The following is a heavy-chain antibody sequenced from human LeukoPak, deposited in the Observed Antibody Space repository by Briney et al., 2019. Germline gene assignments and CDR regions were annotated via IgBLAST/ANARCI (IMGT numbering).Heavy chain of an antibody. CDR1: GFTFSSHW. V-gene: IGHV3-7*01. CDR2: IKRDGSEK. CDR3: AREPHIAVITHFDY. Sequence: SGGSLRLSCAASGFTFSSHWMSWVRQAPGKGLEWVANIKRDGSEKYYVDSVKGRFTISRDNAKNSLFLQMNSLRVEDTAVYYCAREPHIAVITHFDYWGQGTLVTVSS. D-gene: IGHD3-16*01. J-gene: IGHJ4*02.